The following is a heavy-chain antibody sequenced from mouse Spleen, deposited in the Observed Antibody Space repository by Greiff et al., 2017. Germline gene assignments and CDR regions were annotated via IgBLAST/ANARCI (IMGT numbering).Heavy chain of an antibody. Sequence: EVQLQQSGPVLVKPGASVKMSCKASGYTFTDYYMNWVKQSHGKSLEWIGVINPYNGGTSYNQKFKGKATLTVDKSSSTAYMELNSLTSEDSAVYCCASSRLTGRAWFAYWGQGTLVPVSA. CDR1: GYTFTDYY. J-gene: IGHJ3*01. V-gene: IGHV1-19*01. CDR2: INPYNGGT. D-gene: IGHD4-1*01. CDR3: ASSRLTGRAWFAY.